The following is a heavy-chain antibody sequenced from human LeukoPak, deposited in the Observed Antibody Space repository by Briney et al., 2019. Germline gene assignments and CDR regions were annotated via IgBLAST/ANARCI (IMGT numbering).Heavy chain of an antibody. V-gene: IGHV3-30*02. CDR1: GFTFSSYG. D-gene: IGHD3-22*01. Sequence: GGSLRLSCAASGFTFSSYGMHWVRQAPGKGLEWVAFIRYDGSNKYYADSVKGRFTISRDNSKNTLYLQMNSLRAEDTAVYYCAKGRYYDSSGYTDDYWGQGTLVTVSS. J-gene: IGHJ4*02. CDR3: AKGRYYDSSGYTDDY. CDR2: IRYDGSNK.